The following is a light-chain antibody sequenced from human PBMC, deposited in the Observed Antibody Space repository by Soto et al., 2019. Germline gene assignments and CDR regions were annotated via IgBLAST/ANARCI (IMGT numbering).Light chain of an antibody. J-gene: IGLJ2*01. Sequence: QSALTQPASVSGSPGQSITISCTGTSSDVGNYDLVSWYQQPPGKAPKLLIYEVTKRPSGVSNRFSGSKSGNTASLTISGLQAEDEADYSCCSYATTSPVVFGGGTKLTVL. CDR3: CSYATTSPVV. V-gene: IGLV2-23*02. CDR2: EVT. CDR1: SSDVGNYDL.